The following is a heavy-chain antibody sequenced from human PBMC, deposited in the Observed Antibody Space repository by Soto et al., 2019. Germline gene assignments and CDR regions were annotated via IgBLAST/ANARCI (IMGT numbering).Heavy chain of an antibody. V-gene: IGHV3-7*01. CDR2: IKQDGSQK. CDR3: GGGGGWVTDR. Sequence: EVQLVESGGGLVQPGGSLRLSCAASGFTFSSYWMNWVRQAPGKGLEWVANIKQDGSQKDYVDSVKGRFTISRDNAKNSLDLQMNSLRAEDTAVYYCGGGGGWVTDRWGQGTLVTVSS. CDR1: GFTFSSYW. J-gene: IGHJ5*02. D-gene: IGHD6-19*01.